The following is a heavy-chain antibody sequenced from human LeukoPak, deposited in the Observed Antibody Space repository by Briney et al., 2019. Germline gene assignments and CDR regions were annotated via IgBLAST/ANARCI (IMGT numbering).Heavy chain of an antibody. J-gene: IGHJ5*02. CDR1: RFTFTSYS. CDR3: ARGTSPRWFGDAYHWFDR. Sequence: PRRSLSPSRVPSRFTFTSYSTNSVRPAPRRGLERVSYITSSSSTIYYADSVKGRFTISRDNAKNSLYLQMNSLRAEDTAVYYCARGTSPRWFGDAYHWFDRWGQGTLVTVSS. V-gene: IGHV3-48*01. CDR2: ITSSSSTI. D-gene: IGHD3-10*01.